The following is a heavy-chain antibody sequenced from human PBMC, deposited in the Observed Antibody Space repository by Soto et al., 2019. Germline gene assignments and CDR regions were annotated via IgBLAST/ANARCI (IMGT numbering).Heavy chain of an antibody. CDR1: GYTVTDYY. D-gene: IGHD1-26*01. Sequence: QVQLVQSGAEVKKPGASVKVSCKASGYTVTDYYIHWVRQAPGQGLEWMGWIDPKNGGTIYAQKFPERVTMTRDTSISTDYMDLSRLTSDDTAGYYCARDYYGSYPYWGQGPLVTVSS. J-gene: IGHJ1*01. CDR2: IDPKNGGT. CDR3: ARDYYGSYPY. V-gene: IGHV1-2*02.